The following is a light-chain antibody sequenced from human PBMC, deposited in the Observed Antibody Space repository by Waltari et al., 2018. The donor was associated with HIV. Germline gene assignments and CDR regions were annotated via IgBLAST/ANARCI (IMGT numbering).Light chain of an antibody. CDR3: ASYTAETTWV. V-gene: IGLV2-14*03. CDR2: SVS. CDR1: SSDVGGYNY. Sequence: QSALTQPASVSGSPGQSITLSCTGTSSDVGGYNYVSWYQQHPGKAPKVVIYSVSVRPSGVSNRFSGSKSGNTASLTLAGLQAEDEAVYYCASYTAETTWVFGGGTLVTVL. J-gene: IGLJ3*02.